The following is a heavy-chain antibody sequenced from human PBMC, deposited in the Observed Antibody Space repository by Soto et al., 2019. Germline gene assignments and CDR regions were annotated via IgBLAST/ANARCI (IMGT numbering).Heavy chain of an antibody. D-gene: IGHD3-3*01. V-gene: IGHV1-18*01. Sequence: QVQLVQSGAEVKKPGASVQVSCKASGYTFTSYGISWVRQAPGQGLEWMGWISAYNGNTNYAQKLQGRVTMTTDTSTSTAYMELRSLRSDDTAVYYCARKESDTIFGVVTTYYYYGMDVWGQGTTVTVSS. J-gene: IGHJ6*02. CDR3: ARKESDTIFGVVTTYYYYGMDV. CDR2: ISAYNGNT. CDR1: GYTFTSYG.